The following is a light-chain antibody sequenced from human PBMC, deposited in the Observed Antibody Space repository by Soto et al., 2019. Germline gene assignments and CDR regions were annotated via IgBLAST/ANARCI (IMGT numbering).Light chain of an antibody. CDR3: QQYKNWPLT. J-gene: IGKJ4*01. Sequence: EIVMTQSPVTLSVSPGESATLSCRASQSVSSNLAWYQQKPGQSPRLLIYGASTRATGIPARFSGSGSGTEFTLTISSLQSEDFAVYYCQQYKNWPLTFGGGTKVQIK. CDR2: GAS. V-gene: IGKV3-15*01. CDR1: QSVSSN.